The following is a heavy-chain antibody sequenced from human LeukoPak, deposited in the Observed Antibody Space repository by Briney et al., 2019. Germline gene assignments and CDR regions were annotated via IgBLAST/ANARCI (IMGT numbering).Heavy chain of an antibody. CDR1: GFTFSSYS. Sequence: GGSLRLSCAASGFTFSSYSMNCVRQAPGKGLEWGSSISSSSIYIYYADSVKGRFTISRDNAKNSLYLQMNSLRAEDTAVYYCAREPRYYYGMDVWGKGTTVTVSS. CDR3: AREPRYYYGMDV. CDR2: ISSSSIYI. V-gene: IGHV3-21*01. J-gene: IGHJ6*04.